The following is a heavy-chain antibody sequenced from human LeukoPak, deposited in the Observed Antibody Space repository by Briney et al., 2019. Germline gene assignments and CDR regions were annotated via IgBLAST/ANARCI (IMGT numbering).Heavy chain of an antibody. CDR2: ISGSVTST. CDR3: AKSPGYYDSISYSDY. J-gene: IGHJ4*02. D-gene: IGHD3-22*01. V-gene: IGHV3-23*01. CDR1: GFTFSNYA. Sequence: PGGSLRLSCAASGFTFSNYAMSWVRQAPGKGLEWVSTISGSVTSTYYADSVKGRFTISRNNSKNTLYLQMNSLRAEDTAVYYCAKSPGYYDSISYSDYWGQGTLVTVSS.